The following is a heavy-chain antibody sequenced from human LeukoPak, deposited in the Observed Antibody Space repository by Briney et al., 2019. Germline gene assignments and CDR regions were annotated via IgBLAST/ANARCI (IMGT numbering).Heavy chain of an antibody. J-gene: IGHJ4*02. Sequence: GGSLRLSRAASGFTFSSYGMHWVRQAPGKGLEWVAFIRYDGSNKYYADSVKGRFTISRDNSKNTLYLQMNSLRAEDTAVYYCARGDYSDYVGNFDYWGQGTLVTVSS. D-gene: IGHD4-11*01. CDR2: IRYDGSNK. V-gene: IGHV3-30*02. CDR1: GFTFSSYG. CDR3: ARGDYSDYVGNFDY.